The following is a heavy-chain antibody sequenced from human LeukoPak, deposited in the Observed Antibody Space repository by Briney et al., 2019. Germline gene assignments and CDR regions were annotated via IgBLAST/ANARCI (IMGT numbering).Heavy chain of an antibody. J-gene: IGHJ4*02. CDR1: GDPISGYSNYK. CDR3: VREYSGFDY. Sequence: SETLCLTCMVSGDPISGYSNYKWTWIRQPPGKGLEWIGYIYYHGSTNYNPSLQSRVTFSVDTSKNQFSLKLTSVTPADTAVYYCVREYSGFDYWGQGTVVTVSS. D-gene: IGHD6-13*01. V-gene: IGHV4-61*01. CDR2: IYYHGST.